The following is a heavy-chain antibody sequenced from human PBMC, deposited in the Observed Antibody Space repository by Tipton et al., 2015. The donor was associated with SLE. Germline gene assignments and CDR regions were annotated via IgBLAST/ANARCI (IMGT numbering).Heavy chain of an antibody. J-gene: IGHJ5*02. Sequence: SLRLSCAASGFTFDDFAMTWVRQAPGKGLEWVSTITYGGEVTFYADSVKGRFTVSRDNYKNTLYLQINSLRVEDTAIYYCATRDRNYYGSGLDHWGQGTLLTVSS. V-gene: IGHV3-23*01. CDR3: ATRDRNYYGSGLDH. D-gene: IGHD3-10*01. CDR1: GFTFDDFA. CDR2: ITYGGEVT.